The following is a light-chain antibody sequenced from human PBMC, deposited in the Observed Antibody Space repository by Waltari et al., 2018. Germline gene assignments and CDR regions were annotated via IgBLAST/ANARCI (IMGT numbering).Light chain of an antibody. Sequence: DIQMTQSPSSLSASVGDRVTITCQASQDISNYLNWYQQKPGKAPKLLINDASNLETGVPSRFSGSGSGTDFTFTISSLQPEDVATYYCQEYDNLPRFTFGPGTRVDIK. CDR1: QDISNY. V-gene: IGKV1-33*01. CDR3: QEYDNLPRFT. J-gene: IGKJ3*01. CDR2: DAS.